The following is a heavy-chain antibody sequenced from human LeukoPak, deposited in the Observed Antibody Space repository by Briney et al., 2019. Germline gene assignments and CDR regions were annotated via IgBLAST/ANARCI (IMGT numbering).Heavy chain of an antibody. V-gene: IGHV4-59*01. CDR1: GGSISSYY. CDR3: ARADNYYDSSGYHLGPGGAFDI. D-gene: IGHD3-22*01. CDR2: IYYSGST. J-gene: IGHJ3*02. Sequence: PSETLSLTCTVSGGSISSYYWSWIRRPPGKGLEWIGYIYYSGSTNYNPSLKSRVTISVDTSKNQFSPKLSSVTAADTAVYYCARADNYYDSSGYHLGPGGAFDIWGQGTMVTVSS.